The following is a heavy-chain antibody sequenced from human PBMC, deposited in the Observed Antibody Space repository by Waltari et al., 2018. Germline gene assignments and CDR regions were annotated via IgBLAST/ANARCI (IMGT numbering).Heavy chain of an antibody. CDR1: GFTFSRYS. Sequence: EVQLVESGGGLVKPGGSLRLSCAASGFTFSRYSMNWLRQAPGKGLEWVSSISSSSSYIYYADSVKGRFTISRDNAKNSLYLQMNSLRAEDTAVYYCARREMATIKYWYFDLWGRGTLVTVSS. CDR2: ISSSSSYI. CDR3: ARREMATIKYWYFDL. D-gene: IGHD5-12*01. V-gene: IGHV3-21*01. J-gene: IGHJ2*01.